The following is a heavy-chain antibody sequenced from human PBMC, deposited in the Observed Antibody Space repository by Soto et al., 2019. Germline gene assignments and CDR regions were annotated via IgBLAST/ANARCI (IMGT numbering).Heavy chain of an antibody. CDR3: AGGIATGQLDP. V-gene: IGHV1-3*01. Sequence: GSVKVSFKASGYTFTRYTMNWVRQAPGQRLEWMGWINPDNGNTKSSQKFQDRVIITRDTSASTAYMDLSSLRSEDTAVYYCAGGIATGQLDPWGQGTLVTVSS. CDR2: INPDNGNT. D-gene: IGHD2-15*01. CDR1: GYTFTRYT. J-gene: IGHJ5*02.